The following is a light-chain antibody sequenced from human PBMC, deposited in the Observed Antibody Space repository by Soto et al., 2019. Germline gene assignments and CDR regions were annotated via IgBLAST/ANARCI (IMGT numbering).Light chain of an antibody. Sequence: QSVLTQPPSASGSPGQSVTISCTGTSSDVGAYNYVSWYQQHAGKAPKLLIYEVTKRPSGVPDRFSGSKSANTTSLTVSGLQAEDEADYYCSSFAASNTWVFGGGTKVTVL. J-gene: IGLJ3*02. V-gene: IGLV2-8*01. CDR2: EVT. CDR3: SSFAASNTWV. CDR1: SSDVGAYNY.